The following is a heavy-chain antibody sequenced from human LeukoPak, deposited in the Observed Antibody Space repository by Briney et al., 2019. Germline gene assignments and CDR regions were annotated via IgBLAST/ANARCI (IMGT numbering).Heavy chain of an antibody. J-gene: IGHJ4*02. CDR3: ARDLNYLGLGYCNTGDCPAQGY. D-gene: IGHD2-8*01. CDR1: GFTVCSNY. Sequence: GGSLSLSCAASGFTVCSNYLGRVRPAPGQGLVWVLVLYSGGSTYYADSVKGRFTISRDNSRNTLYLQMNSLRAEDTAVYYCARDLNYLGLGYCNTGDCPAQGYWGQGTLVTVSS. V-gene: IGHV3-53*05. CDR2: LYSGGST.